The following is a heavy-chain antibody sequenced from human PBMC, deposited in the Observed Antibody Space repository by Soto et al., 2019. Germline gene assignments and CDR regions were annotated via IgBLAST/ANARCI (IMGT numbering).Heavy chain of an antibody. Sequence: ESGGGVVQPGRSLRLSCAASGFTFSSYGMHWVRQAPGKGLEWVAVIWYDGSNKYYADSVKGRFTISRDNSKNTLYLQMNSLRAEDTAVYYCAREGVRDSSGYYYGGYYYGMDVWGQGTTVTVSS. CDR2: IWYDGSNK. CDR3: AREGVRDSSGYYYGGYYYGMDV. D-gene: IGHD3-22*01. J-gene: IGHJ6*02. CDR1: GFTFSSYG. V-gene: IGHV3-33*01.